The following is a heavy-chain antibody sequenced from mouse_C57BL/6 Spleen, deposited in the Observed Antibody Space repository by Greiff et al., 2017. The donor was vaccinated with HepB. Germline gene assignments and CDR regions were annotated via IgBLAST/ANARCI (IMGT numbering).Heavy chain of an antibody. CDR1: GYSITSGYY. CDR3: ARDSHYYGSSSGFAY. J-gene: IGHJ3*01. V-gene: IGHV3-6*01. D-gene: IGHD1-1*01. Sequence: ESGPGLVKPSQSLSLTCPVTGYSITSGYYWNWIRQFPGNKLEWMGYISYDGSNNYNPSLKNRISITRDTSKNQFFLKLNSVTTEDTATYYCARDSHYYGSSSGFAYWGQGTLVTVSA. CDR2: ISYDGSN.